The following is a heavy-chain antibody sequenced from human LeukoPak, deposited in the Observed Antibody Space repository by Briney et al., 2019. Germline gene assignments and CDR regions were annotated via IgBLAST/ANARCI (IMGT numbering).Heavy chain of an antibody. CDR2: ISSSSSYI. CDR1: GFTFSSYS. Sequence: GGSLRLSCAASGFTFSSYSMNWVRQAPGKGLEWVSSISSSSSYIYYADSVKGRFTISRDNAKNSLYLQMNSLRAEDTAVYYCARVRIVVVPAAIHGNYYYGMDVWGQGTTVTVSS. CDR3: ARVRIVVVPAAIHGNYYYGMDV. J-gene: IGHJ6*02. V-gene: IGHV3-21*01. D-gene: IGHD2-2*02.